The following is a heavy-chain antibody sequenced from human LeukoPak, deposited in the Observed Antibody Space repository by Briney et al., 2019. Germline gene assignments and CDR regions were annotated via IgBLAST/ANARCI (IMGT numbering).Heavy chain of an antibody. J-gene: IGHJ5*02. Sequence: GGSLRLSCAVSGFTFTSYTMNWVRQAPGRGLEWVSSITGGSNYMYYRDSVKGRFTISRDNARNSLYLEMNSLRADDTAMYFCARSVVPAGAWFDPWGQGTLVIVS. CDR1: GFTFTSYT. CDR3: ARSVVPAGAWFDP. CDR2: ITGGSNYM. D-gene: IGHD2-2*01. V-gene: IGHV3-21*01.